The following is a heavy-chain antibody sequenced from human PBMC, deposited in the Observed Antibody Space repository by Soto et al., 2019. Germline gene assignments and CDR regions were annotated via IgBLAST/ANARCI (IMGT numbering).Heavy chain of an antibody. J-gene: IGHJ4*02. D-gene: IGHD2-21*02. Sequence: LSLTCIVSGVSVRSYTWSWVRQPANNGLEGIGRVFSSVSATYNPPLKSRVSISMDTPENRISLKLDSVTAADAGVYFCARDGMTTGDTWGPGTLVTVSS. CDR1: GVSVRSYT. CDR2: VFSSVSA. V-gene: IGHV4-4*07. CDR3: ARDGMTTGDT.